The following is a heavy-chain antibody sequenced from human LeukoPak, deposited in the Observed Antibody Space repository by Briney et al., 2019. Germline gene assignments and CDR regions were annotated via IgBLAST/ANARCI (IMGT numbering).Heavy chain of an antibody. Sequence: GGSLRLSCAASGFTVSSNYMSWVRQAPGKGLEWVSVIYSGGSTYYADSVKGRFTVSRDNAKNTVYLQMNNLRAEDTAVYYCVGTMAYRGSEYWGQGALVTVSS. CDR2: IYSGGST. J-gene: IGHJ4*02. V-gene: IGHV3-53*01. CDR3: VGTMAYRGSEY. D-gene: IGHD1-7*01. CDR1: GFTVSSNY.